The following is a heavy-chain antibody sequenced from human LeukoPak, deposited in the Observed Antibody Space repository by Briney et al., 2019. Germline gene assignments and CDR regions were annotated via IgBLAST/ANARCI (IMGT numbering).Heavy chain of an antibody. Sequence: PSETLSLACAVYGGSFSGYYWSWIRQPPGKGLEWIGEINHSGSTNYNLSLKSRVTMSLDTSKNQFSLSLTSVTAADTAVYYCAREARGGSTYFDNWGQGTLVTVSS. V-gene: IGHV4-34*01. J-gene: IGHJ4*02. CDR2: INHSGST. CDR3: AREARGGSTYFDN. D-gene: IGHD1-26*01. CDR1: GGSFSGYY.